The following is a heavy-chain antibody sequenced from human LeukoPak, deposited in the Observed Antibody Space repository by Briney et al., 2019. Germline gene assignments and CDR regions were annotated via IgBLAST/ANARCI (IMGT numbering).Heavy chain of an antibody. CDR2: ISSSSSTI. J-gene: IGHJ6*02. Sequence: PGGSLRLSCAASGFTFSSYSMNWVRQAPGKGLEWVSYISSSSSTIYYADSVKGRFTISRDNAKNSLYLQMNSLRDEDTAVCYCARVPNSSGWYEEFGMDVWGQGTTVTVSS. CDR1: GFTFSSYS. D-gene: IGHD6-13*01. CDR3: ARVPNSSGWYEEFGMDV. V-gene: IGHV3-48*02.